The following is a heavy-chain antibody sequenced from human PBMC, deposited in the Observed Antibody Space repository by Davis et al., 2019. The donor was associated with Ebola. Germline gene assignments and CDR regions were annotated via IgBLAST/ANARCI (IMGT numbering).Heavy chain of an antibody. CDR2: INHSGST. J-gene: IGHJ5*02. CDR3: ARESMAWEDWGFDP. V-gene: IGHV4-34*01. D-gene: IGHD3/OR15-3a*01. Sequence: MPSETLSLTCAVYGGSFSGYYWSWIRQPPGKGLEWIGEINHSGSTNYNPSLKSRVTISVDKSKNQFSLKLSSVTAADTAVYYCARESMAWEDWGFDPWGQGTLVTVSS. CDR1: GGSFSGYY.